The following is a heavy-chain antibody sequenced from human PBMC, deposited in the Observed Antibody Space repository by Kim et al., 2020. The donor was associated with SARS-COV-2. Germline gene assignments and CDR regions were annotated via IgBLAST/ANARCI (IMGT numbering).Heavy chain of an antibody. J-gene: IGHJ3*02. CDR2: ITKGSNII. Sequence: GGSLRLSCATSGFTFSAYDMNWVRQVPGKGLEWLSFITKGSNIIYYADSVKGRFTTSRDNAKNSLHLQMNSLKDDDTAIYHYVRDRMGGAFDIWGQGTLV. V-gene: IGHV3-48*02. D-gene: IGHD3-16*01. CDR1: GFTFSAYD. CDR3: VRDRMGGAFDI.